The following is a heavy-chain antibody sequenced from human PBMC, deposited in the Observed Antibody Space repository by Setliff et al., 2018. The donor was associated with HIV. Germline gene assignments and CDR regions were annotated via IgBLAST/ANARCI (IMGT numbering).Heavy chain of an antibody. CDR2: INIGSGHT. V-gene: IGHV1-18*01. Sequence: ASVKVSCKASGYSFTAYGISWVRQAPGQGFEWMGWINIGSGHTNFAQKFQDSVTVTTDTSTNTTYMELRGLRSDDTATYYCARVPSGAAGLVRAGFYFWGQGTLVTVSS. CDR3: ARVPSGAAGLVRAGFYF. D-gene: IGHD6-25*01. J-gene: IGHJ4*01. CDR1: GYSFTAYG.